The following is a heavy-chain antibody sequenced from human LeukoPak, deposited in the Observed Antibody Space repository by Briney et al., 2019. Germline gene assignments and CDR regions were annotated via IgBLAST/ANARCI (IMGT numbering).Heavy chain of an antibody. CDR2: ISGSGIST. CDR3: AREDYYDSSGYYYH. Sequence: GGSLRLSCAAAGFTFSDYGMNWVRQAPGKGLEWVSGISGSGISTYYADSVKGRFTISRDNSKNTLYLQMNSLRVEDTAVYYCAREDYYDSSGYYYHWGQGTLVTVSS. D-gene: IGHD3-22*01. V-gene: IGHV3-23*01. J-gene: IGHJ4*02. CDR1: GFTFSDYG.